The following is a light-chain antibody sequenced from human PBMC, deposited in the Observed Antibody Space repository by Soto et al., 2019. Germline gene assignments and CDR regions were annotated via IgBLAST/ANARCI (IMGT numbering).Light chain of an antibody. CDR1: RSVSSSY. CDR3: QQYGTSPRSIA. J-gene: IGKJ5*01. Sequence: EIVLTQSPATLSLSPGERATLSCGASRSVSSSYLAWYQQKPGLAPRLLIYATSSRATGIPDRFSGGGSGTQFTLTISRLEPQDFAVYYCQQYGTSPRSIAFGQGTRLE. V-gene: IGKV3D-20*01. CDR2: ATS.